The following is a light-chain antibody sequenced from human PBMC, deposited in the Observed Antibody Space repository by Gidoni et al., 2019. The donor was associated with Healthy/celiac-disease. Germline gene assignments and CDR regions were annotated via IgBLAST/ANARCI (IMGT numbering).Light chain of an antibody. V-gene: IGKV3-11*01. J-gene: IGKJ1*01. Sequence: EIVLTQSPATLSLSPGERATLACRASQSVSSYLAWYQQTPGQAPRLLLYDASNRATGIPARFSGSGSGTDFTLTISSLEPEDFAVYYCQQRSNWWTFCQGTKVEIK. CDR2: DAS. CDR3: QQRSNWWT. CDR1: QSVSSY.